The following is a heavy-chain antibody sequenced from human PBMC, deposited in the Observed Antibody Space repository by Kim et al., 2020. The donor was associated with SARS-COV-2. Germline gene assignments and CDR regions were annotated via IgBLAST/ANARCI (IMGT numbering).Heavy chain of an antibody. CDR3: ARLGVVPAAIGYYYYYGMDV. D-gene: IGHD2-2*01. J-gene: IGHJ6*02. CDR1: GGSISSGGYY. Sequence: SETLSLTCTVSGGSISSGGYYWSWIRQHPGKGLEWIGYIYYSGSTYYNPSLKSRVTISVDTSKNQFSLKLSSVTAADTAVYYCARLGVVPAAIGYYYYYGMDVWGQGTTVTVSS. V-gene: IGHV4-31*03. CDR2: IYYSGST.